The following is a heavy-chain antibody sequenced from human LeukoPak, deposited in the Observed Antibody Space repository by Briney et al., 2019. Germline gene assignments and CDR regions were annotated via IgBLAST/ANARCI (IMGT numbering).Heavy chain of an antibody. J-gene: IGHJ6*03. V-gene: IGHV4-59*01. CDR1: GGSISSYY. D-gene: IGHD4-17*01. CDR2: IYYSGST. Sequence: SETLSLTCTVSGGSISSYYWSWIRQPPGKRLEWIGYIYYSGSTNYNPSLKSRVTISVDTSKNQFSLKLSTVTAADTAVYYCARGLDYGYYYYYYMDVWGKGTTVTVSS. CDR3: ARGLDYGYYYYYYMDV.